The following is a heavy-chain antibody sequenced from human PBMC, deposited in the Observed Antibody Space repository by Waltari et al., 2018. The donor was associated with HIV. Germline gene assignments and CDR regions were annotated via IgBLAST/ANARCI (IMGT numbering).Heavy chain of an antibody. V-gene: IGHV1-58*01. J-gene: IGHJ5*02. CDR1: GFTFTISA. D-gene: IGHD6-13*01. CDR2: IVVGSGNT. CDR3: AAGTPMAAAGTFWGNHPQNNWFDP. Sequence: QMQLVQSGPEVKKPGTSVKVSCKASGFTFTISALQWVRPARGQRLEWVGWIVVGSGNTNYAQKCQERVTITRDMSTSTAYMELSSLRSEDTAVYYCAAGTPMAAAGTFWGNHPQNNWFDPWGQGTLVTVSS.